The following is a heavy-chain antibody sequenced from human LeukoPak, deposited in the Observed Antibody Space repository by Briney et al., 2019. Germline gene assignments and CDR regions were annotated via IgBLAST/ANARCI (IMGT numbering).Heavy chain of an antibody. Sequence: GGSLRLSCAASGFTFSSYEMNWVRQAPGKGLEWVSYISSNAGTIYNADSVKGRFTISRDNAKNSLYLQMNCLRAEDTAVYYCARGTGYSSKAFDIWGQGTMVTVSS. D-gene: IGHD6-13*01. V-gene: IGHV3-48*03. CDR3: ARGTGYSSKAFDI. CDR2: ISSNAGTI. CDR1: GFTFSSYE. J-gene: IGHJ3*02.